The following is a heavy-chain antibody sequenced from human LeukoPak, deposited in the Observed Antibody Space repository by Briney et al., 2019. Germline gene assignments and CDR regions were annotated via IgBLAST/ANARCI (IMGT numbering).Heavy chain of an antibody. J-gene: IGHJ2*01. CDR2: INPNSGGT. V-gene: IGHV1-2*02. CDR1: GYTFTGYY. Sequence: ASVKVSCKASGYTFTGYYMHWVRQAPGQGLEWTGWINPNSGGTNYAQKFQGRVTMTRDTSISTAYMELSRLRSDDTAVYYCASRPYYHDSGGYFYWYFDLWGRGTLVTVSS. D-gene: IGHD3-22*01. CDR3: ASRPYYHDSGGYFYWYFDL.